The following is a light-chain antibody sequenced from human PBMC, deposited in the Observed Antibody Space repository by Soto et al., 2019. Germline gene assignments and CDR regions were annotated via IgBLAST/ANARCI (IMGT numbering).Light chain of an antibody. CDR2: GAY. Sequence: EIVLTQSPGTLSLSPGERATLSCRASQSVRSSYLAWYQQKPGQAPRLLIYGAYTMATGFPDRFSGSGSGTDFPLTISRLEHEDFAVYHCQQYGSSPPTFGPGTKVDIK. J-gene: IGKJ3*01. CDR1: QSVRSSY. CDR3: QQYGSSPPT. V-gene: IGKV3-20*01.